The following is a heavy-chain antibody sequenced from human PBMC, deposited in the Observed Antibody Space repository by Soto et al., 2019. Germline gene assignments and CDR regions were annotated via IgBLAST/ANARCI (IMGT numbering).Heavy chain of an antibody. J-gene: IGHJ4*02. Sequence: QVQLVESGGGVVQPGRSLRLSCAASGFTFSSFGMHWVRQAPGKGLEWLAIIWYDGNNKYYADSVKGRFTISRDNSKNXLYLQMNSLRAEDTAVYYCAREERSYSLDHWGQGTLVTVSS. CDR3: AREERSYSLDH. CDR2: IWYDGNNK. D-gene: IGHD3-10*01. CDR1: GFTFSSFG. V-gene: IGHV3-33*01.